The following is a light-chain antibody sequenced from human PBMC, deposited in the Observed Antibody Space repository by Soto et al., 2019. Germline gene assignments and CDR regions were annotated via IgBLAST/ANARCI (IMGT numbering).Light chain of an antibody. CDR3: QQYGSSRT. CDR1: QSVSSSY. V-gene: IGKV3-20*01. CDR2: RAS. J-gene: IGKJ1*01. Sequence: EIVLTQSPGTLSLSPGERATLSCRASQSVSSSYLAWYQQKPAQAPRLLIYRASTKATDIPDRFSGSGSDTDFTHTTSRLEPAVYAGYYCQQYGSSRTFGQGTKVEIK.